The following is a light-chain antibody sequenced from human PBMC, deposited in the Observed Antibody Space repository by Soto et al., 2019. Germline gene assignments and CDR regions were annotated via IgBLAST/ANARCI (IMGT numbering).Light chain of an antibody. CDR3: QQYYTTVAVT. CDR2: WAS. J-gene: IGKJ4*01. Sequence: DIVMTQSPDSLAVSLGERATINCKSSQSIFYSSNNKNYLAWYQQKPGQPPKLLIYWASTRQSGVPDRFSGSGSGTDFTLTISSLQADDVAVYYCQQYYTTVAVTFGGGTKVEIK. CDR1: QSIFYSSNNKNY. V-gene: IGKV4-1*01.